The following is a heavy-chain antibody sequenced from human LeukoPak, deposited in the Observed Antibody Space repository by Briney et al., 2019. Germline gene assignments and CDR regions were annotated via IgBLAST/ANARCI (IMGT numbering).Heavy chain of an antibody. D-gene: IGHD1-26*01. Sequence: GGSLRLSCVASGFSLGDFAMDWVRQAPGKGLEWVSYISASSSAIFYGDSVKGRFTISRDNAKNSLFLQMDNLRAEATAVYYCARGVGRVGSNFDFWGQGTLVTVSS. CDR3: ARGVGRVGSNFDF. V-gene: IGHV3-48*01. CDR1: GFSLGDFA. CDR2: ISASSSAI. J-gene: IGHJ4*02.